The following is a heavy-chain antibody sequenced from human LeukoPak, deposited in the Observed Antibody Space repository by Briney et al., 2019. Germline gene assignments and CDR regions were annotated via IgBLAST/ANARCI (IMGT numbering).Heavy chain of an antibody. CDR3: TRDVGHITHDY. J-gene: IGHJ4*02. D-gene: IGHD1-14*01. CDR2: VHHSGST. Sequence: SETLSLTCAVSGYSISSGNYWGWIRQPPGKGLEWIGTVHHSGSTYYNPSLKSRVTISLDTSKNQLSLQLWSVTAADTALYYRTRDVGHITHDYWGQGTLVTVSS. CDR1: GYSISSGNY. V-gene: IGHV4-38-2*02.